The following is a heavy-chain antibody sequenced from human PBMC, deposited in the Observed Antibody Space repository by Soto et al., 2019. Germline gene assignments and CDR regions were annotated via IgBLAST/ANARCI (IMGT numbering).Heavy chain of an antibody. CDR1: GYTFTSYG. CDR2: ISAYNGNT. CDR3: ARDSPVAEAYSMDV. J-gene: IGHJ6*04. D-gene: IGHD6-19*01. V-gene: IGHV1-18*01. Sequence: QVQLVQSGAEVKKPGASVKVSCKASGYTFTSYGISWLRQAPGQGLEWMGWISAYNGNTNNAQKLQGRITMTTDTSTSTAYMELRSLRSDDTAVYYCARDSPVAEAYSMDVWGEETTITVSS.